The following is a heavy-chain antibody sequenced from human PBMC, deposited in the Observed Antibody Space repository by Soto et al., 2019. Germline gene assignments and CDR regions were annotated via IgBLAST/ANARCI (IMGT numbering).Heavy chain of an antibody. CDR3: ARDRGNYDFWSGDYYYYGMDV. CDR1: GGSISSSNW. Sequence: PSETLSLTCAVSGGSISSSNWWSWVRQPPGKGLEWIGEIYHSGSTNYNPSLKSRVTISVDKSKNQFSLKLSSVTAADTAAYYCARDRGNYDFWSGDYYYYGMDVWGQGTTVTVSS. D-gene: IGHD3-3*01. J-gene: IGHJ6*02. CDR2: IYHSGST. V-gene: IGHV4-4*02.